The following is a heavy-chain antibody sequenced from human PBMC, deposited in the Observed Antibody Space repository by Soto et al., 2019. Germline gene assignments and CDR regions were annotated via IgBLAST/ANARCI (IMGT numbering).Heavy chain of an antibody. D-gene: IGHD3-10*01. J-gene: IGHJ4*03. CDR1: GFIFSSFG. Sequence: PGGSLRLSCPAPGFIFSSFGMHWVRQAPGKGLDLVAHILYDGSNTYYSASVKGRFTISTDNSRSTLYRQMNSLRAXHTGVYHCVRALRGSRGYFVYWGQWTRVPVSS. CDR2: ILYDGSNT. CDR3: VRALRGSRGYFVY. V-gene: IGHV3-33*01.